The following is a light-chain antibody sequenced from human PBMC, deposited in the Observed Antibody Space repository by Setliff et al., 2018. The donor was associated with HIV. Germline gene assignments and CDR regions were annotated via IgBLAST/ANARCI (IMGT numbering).Light chain of an antibody. V-gene: IGLV2-14*01. CDR2: DVT. Sequence: QSALAQPASVSGSPGQSITISRSGTSSDVGGYNHVSWYQQHPGKAPKVLIYDVTKRPSGVSNRFSGSKSGNTASLTISGLQAEDEADYYCSSYTSSTAYVFGTGTKVTVL. J-gene: IGLJ1*01. CDR3: SSYTSSTAYV. CDR1: SSDVGGYNH.